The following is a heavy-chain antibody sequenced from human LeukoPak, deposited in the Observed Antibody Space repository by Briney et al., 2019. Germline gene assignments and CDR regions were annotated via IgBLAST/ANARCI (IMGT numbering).Heavy chain of an antibody. J-gene: IGHJ4*02. CDR2: ISSSSSYI. V-gene: IGHV3-21*01. CDR1: GFTVSSNY. Sequence: PGGSLRLSCAASGFTVSSNYMSWVRQAPGKGLEWVSSISSSSSYIYYADSVKGRFTISRDNAKNSLYLQMNSLRAEDTAVYYCASTEYGDYPDYWGQGTLVTVSS. D-gene: IGHD4-17*01. CDR3: ASTEYGDYPDY.